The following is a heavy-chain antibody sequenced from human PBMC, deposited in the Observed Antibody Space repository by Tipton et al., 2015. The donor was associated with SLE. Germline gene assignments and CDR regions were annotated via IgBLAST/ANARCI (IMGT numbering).Heavy chain of an antibody. CDR1: GFTFSSYG. J-gene: IGHJ2*01. V-gene: IGHV3-30*02. Sequence: GSLRLSCAASGFTFSSYGMHWVRQAPGKGLEWVAVIRYDGSNKYYADSVKGRFTISRDNSKNTLYLQMNSLRAEDTAVYYCARDQRLTIFGVVIVNWYFDLWGRGTLVTVSS. CDR2: IRYDGSNK. CDR3: ARDQRLTIFGVVIVNWYFDL. D-gene: IGHD3-3*01.